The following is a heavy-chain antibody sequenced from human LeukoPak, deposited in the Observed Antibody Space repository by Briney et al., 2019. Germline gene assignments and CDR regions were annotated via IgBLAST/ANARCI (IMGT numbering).Heavy chain of an antibody. D-gene: IGHD3-22*01. Sequence: SVKVSCKASGYTFTSYYMHWVRQAPGQGLEWMGIINPSGGSTSYAQKFQGRVTMTRDMSTSTVYMELSSLRSEDTAVYYCARGEKTYYYDSSGYSIDYWGQGTLVTVSS. CDR3: ARGEKTYYYDSSGYSIDY. V-gene: IGHV1-46*01. J-gene: IGHJ4*02. CDR1: GYTFTSYY. CDR2: INPSGGST.